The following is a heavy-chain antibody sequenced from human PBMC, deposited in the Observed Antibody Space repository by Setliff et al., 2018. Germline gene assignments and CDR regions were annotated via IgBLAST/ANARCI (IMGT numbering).Heavy chain of an antibody. CDR3: ARGFYYYGSSRWDVVDI. Sequence: ASVKVSCKASGYSLSAYVMHWVRQAPGQRLEWMGWINGASGNTKYSQKFQGRVTITRDTSASTAHMELSSLRSEDTAVYYCARGFYYYGSSRWDVVDIWGQGTMVT. CDR1: GYSLSAYV. J-gene: IGHJ3*02. V-gene: IGHV1-3*01. CDR2: INGASGNT. D-gene: IGHD3-22*01.